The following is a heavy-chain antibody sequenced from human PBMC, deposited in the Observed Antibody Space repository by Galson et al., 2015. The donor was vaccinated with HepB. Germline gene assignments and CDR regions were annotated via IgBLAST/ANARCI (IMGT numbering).Heavy chain of an antibody. Sequence: PALVKPTQSLTLTCTFSGFSLSTSGVAVGWIRQPPGKALEWLALIYWDDDKRYSPSLKSRLTITKDTSKNQVVLTMTNMDPVDTATYFCAHRPKGCDSGTCYTYWGQGTLVTVSS. CDR3: AHRPKGCDSGTCYTY. CDR1: GFSLSTSGVA. J-gene: IGHJ4*02. CDR2: IYWDDDK. V-gene: IGHV2-5*02. D-gene: IGHD2-15*01.